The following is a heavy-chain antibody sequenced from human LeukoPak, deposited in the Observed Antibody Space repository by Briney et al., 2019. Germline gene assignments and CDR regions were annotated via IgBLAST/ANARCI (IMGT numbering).Heavy chain of an antibody. V-gene: IGHV3-7*04. D-gene: IGHD3-16*01. J-gene: IGHJ4*02. CDR3: AMDSYGPEDY. Sequence: PGGSLRLSCATSGFSFSSYAMSWVRQAPGKGLEWVAHIKQDGSEKNYVDSVKGRFTISRDNSKNSVYLQMNSLRGEDTGVYYCAMDSYGPEDYWGQGTLVTVSS. CDR1: GFSFSSYA. CDR2: IKQDGSEK.